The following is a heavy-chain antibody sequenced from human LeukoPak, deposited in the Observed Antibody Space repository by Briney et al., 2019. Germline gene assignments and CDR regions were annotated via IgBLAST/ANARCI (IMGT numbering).Heavy chain of an antibody. J-gene: IGHJ4*02. D-gene: IGHD3-22*01. CDR1: GYSFTSYW. CDR3: ARTYYYDSSGYYSPDY. Sequence: GESLKISCKGSGYSFTSYWIGWVRQMPGKGLEWMGIIYPGDSDTRYSPSFQGQVTISADKSISTAYLQWSSLKASGTAMYYCARTYYYDSSGYYSPDYWGQGTLVTVSS. V-gene: IGHV5-51*01. CDR2: IYPGDSDT.